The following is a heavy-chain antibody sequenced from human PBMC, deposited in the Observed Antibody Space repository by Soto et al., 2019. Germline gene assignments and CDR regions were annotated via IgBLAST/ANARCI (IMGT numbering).Heavy chain of an antibody. D-gene: IGHD2-15*01. V-gene: IGHV1-3*01. J-gene: IGHJ5*02. Sequence: ASVKVSCKASGYTFTSYAMHWVRQAPGQRLEWMGWINAGNGNTKYSQKFQGRVTITRDTSASTTYMEVTSLRSADTAVYYCARDLYCSGGSCKPTWGQGTLVTVS. CDR3: ARDLYCSGGSCKPT. CDR2: INAGNGNT. CDR1: GYTFTSYA.